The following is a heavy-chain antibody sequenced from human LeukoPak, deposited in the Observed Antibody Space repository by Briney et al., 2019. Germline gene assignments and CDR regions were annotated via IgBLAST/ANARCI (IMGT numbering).Heavy chain of an antibody. CDR3: TRSDYYYYYMDV. V-gene: IGHV3-73*01. Sequence: GGSLKLSCAASGFTFSGSAMHWVRQASGKGLEWVGRIRSKANSYATAYAASVKGRFTISRDDSKNTAYLQMNSLKTEDTAVYYCTRSDYYYYYMDVWGKGTTVTVSS. CDR2: IRSKANSYAT. J-gene: IGHJ6*03. CDR1: GFTFSGSA.